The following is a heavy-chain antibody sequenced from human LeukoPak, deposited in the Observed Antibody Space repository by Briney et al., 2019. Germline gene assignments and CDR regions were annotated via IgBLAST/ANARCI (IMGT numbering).Heavy chain of an antibody. D-gene: IGHD2-21*02. CDR1: GFSLSTSGVG. CDR3: AHSGGYCGGDCFSEGAFDI. Sequence: SGPTLVKPTQTLTLTCTFSGFSLSTSGVGVGWIRQPPGKALEWLALIYWDDDKRYSPSLKSRLTITKDTSKNQVVLTMTNMDPVDTATYYCAHSGGYCGGDCFSEGAFDIWGQGTMVTVSS. CDR2: IYWDDDK. J-gene: IGHJ3*02. V-gene: IGHV2-5*02.